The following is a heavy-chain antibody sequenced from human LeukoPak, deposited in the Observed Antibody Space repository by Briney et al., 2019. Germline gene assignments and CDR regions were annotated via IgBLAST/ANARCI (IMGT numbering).Heavy chain of an antibody. CDR1: GGSISSSSYY. D-gene: IGHD1-26*01. Sequence: PSETLSLTCTVSGGSISSSSYYWSWIRQPPGKGLEWIGYIYYSGSTNYNPSLKSRVTISVDTSKNQFSLKLSSVTAADTAVYYCARDPPLGIGMRLGAFDIWGQGTMVTVSS. CDR2: IYYSGST. CDR3: ARDPPLGIGMRLGAFDI. J-gene: IGHJ3*02. V-gene: IGHV4-61*01.